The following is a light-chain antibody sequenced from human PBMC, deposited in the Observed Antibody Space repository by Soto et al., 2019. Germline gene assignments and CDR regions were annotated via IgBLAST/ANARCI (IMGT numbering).Light chain of an antibody. CDR1: SSDVGGYNY. V-gene: IGLV2-14*01. J-gene: IGLJ2*01. CDR2: DVS. CDR3: SSYTSSSTLA. Sequence: QSVLTQPASVSGSPGQSITISCTGTSSDVGGYNYVSWYQQHPSKAPKLMIYDVSNRPSGVSNRFSGSKSGNTASLTISGLQAEDEADYYCSSYTSSSTLAIAGGTKVTVL.